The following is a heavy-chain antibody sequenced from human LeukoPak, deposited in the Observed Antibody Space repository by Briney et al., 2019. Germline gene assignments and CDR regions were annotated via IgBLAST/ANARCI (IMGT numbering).Heavy chain of an antibody. Sequence: SETLSLTCTVSGGSISTYCWSWIRQPPGKGLEWIGYIYYSGSTNYNPSLKSRVTISVDTSKNQFSLKLSSVTAADTAVYYCARIYYYGSLYYFDYWGQGTLVTVSS. V-gene: IGHV4-59*01. CDR2: IYYSGST. J-gene: IGHJ4*02. CDR1: GGSISTYC. D-gene: IGHD3-10*01. CDR3: ARIYYYGSLYYFDY.